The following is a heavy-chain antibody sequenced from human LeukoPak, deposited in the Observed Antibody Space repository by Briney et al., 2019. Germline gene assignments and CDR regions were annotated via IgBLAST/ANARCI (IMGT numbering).Heavy chain of an antibody. CDR2: ISGSGGST. CDR3: ARDRAWFGEPYNWFDP. CDR1: GFTFSSYG. Sequence: QAGGSLRLSCAASGFTFSSYGMSWVRQAPGKGLEWVSAISGSGGSTYYADSVKGRFTISRDNAKSSLYLQMNSLRAEDTAVYYCARDRAWFGEPYNWFDPWGQGTLVTVSS. J-gene: IGHJ5*02. D-gene: IGHD3-10*01. V-gene: IGHV3-23*01.